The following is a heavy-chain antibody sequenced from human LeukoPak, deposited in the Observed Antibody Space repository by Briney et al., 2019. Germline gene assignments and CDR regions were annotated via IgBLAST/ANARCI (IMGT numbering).Heavy chain of an antibody. D-gene: IGHD2-15*01. CDR2: ISYDGRNK. V-gene: IGHV3-30*03. CDR1: GFTFSTYG. J-gene: IGHJ6*02. CDR3: ARARCSGGSCTDYYGMDV. Sequence: GGSLRLSCAAVGFTFSTYGMHWVRQAPRKGLEWVAVISYDGRNKYNVDSVKGRFTISRDNSKNTLYLEMNSLRDEDTAIYYCARARCSGGSCTDYYGMDVWGQGTTVTVSS.